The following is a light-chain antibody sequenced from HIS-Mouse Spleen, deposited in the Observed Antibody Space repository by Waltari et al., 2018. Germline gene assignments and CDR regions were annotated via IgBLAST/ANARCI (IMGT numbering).Light chain of an antibody. J-gene: IGKJ4*01. Sequence: EIVITQSPATLSVSPGERATISCRASQSVSSNLAWYQQKPGQAPRLLIYGASTRATGIPARFSGSGSGTEFTLTISSLQSEDFAVYYCQQYNNWPLFGGGTKVEIK. V-gene: IGKV3-15*01. CDR1: QSVSSN. CDR2: GAS. CDR3: QQYNNWPL.